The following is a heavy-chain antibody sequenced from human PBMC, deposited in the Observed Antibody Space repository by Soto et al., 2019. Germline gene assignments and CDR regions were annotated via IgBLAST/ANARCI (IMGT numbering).Heavy chain of an antibody. Sequence: PSETLSLTCAVYGGSFSGYYWSWIRQPPGKGLEWIGEINHSGSTNYNPSLKSRVTISVDTSKNQFSLKLSSVTAADTAVYYCARGGGTIGGAFDIWGQGTMVTVSS. J-gene: IGHJ3*02. D-gene: IGHD1-26*01. CDR1: GGSFSGYY. CDR2: INHSGST. CDR3: ARGGGTIGGAFDI. V-gene: IGHV4-34*01.